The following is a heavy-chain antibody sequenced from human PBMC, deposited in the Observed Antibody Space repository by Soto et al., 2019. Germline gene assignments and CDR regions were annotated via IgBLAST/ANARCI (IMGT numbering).Heavy chain of an antibody. D-gene: IGHD3-22*01. V-gene: IGHV2-5*01. CDR1: GFSLSTSGVG. CDR3: AHRDYYNSSGYAPFDS. CDR2: LYWNEDK. J-gene: IGHJ4*02. Sequence: GPTLVNPTHPLTLTCSFSGFSLSTSGVGVGWIRQPPGKALEWLVLLYWNEDKRYSPSLESRLTVTKDTSKNQVVLTMTNVDPVDTATYYCAHRDYYNSSGYAPFDSWGQGTLVTVSS.